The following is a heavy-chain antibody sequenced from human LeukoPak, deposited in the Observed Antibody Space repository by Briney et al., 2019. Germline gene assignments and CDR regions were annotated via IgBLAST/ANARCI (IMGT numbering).Heavy chain of an antibody. V-gene: IGHV1-18*01. CDR1: NYTFSDYD. J-gene: IGHJ4*02. CDR2: VSKYTGNA. Sequence: ASVKVSCKASNYTFSDYDVTWVRQAPGQGLEWMGWVSKYTGNADYAPKFQGRVSITTDTSTRTAYMELRSLRPDDTAVYFCAREDDCSFGAYDCWGQGTLGTVS. CDR3: AREDDCSFGAYDC. D-gene: IGHD4-17*01.